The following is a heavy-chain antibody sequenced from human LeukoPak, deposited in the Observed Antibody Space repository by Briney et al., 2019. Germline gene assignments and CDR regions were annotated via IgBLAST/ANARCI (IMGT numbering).Heavy chain of an antibody. CDR3: AKFGDY. Sequence: GGSLRLSCAASGFTVITNDMTWVRQAPGKGLEWVAFIRYDGSNKYYADSVKGRFTISRDNSKNTLYLQMNSLRAEDTAVYYCAKFGDYWGQGTLVTVSS. CDR2: IRYDGSNK. V-gene: IGHV3-30*02. J-gene: IGHJ4*02. D-gene: IGHD3-10*01. CDR1: GFTVITND.